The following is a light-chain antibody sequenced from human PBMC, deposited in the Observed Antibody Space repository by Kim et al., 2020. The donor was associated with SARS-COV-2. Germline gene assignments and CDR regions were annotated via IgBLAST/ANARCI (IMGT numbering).Light chain of an antibody. J-gene: IGLJ3*02. CDR2: DVS. V-gene: IGLV2-14*03. Sequence: GQPITISCTGTSSDDGNYNYVSWYQQHPGKAPKLNIYDVSKRPSGVSSRFSGSKSGNTASLTISGLQAEDEADYYCSSYTNSSSVVFGGGTKITVL. CDR1: SSDDGNYNY. CDR3: SSYTNSSSVV.